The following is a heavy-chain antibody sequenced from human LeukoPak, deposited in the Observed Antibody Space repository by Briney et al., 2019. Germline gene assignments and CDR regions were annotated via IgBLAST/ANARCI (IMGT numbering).Heavy chain of an antibody. CDR1: GFTFSSYS. CDR2: ISSSSSYI. V-gene: IGHV3-21*01. CDR3: ARAEYYYDSSGYYYPDAFDI. Sequence: GGSLRLSRAASGFTFSSYSMTWVRQAPGKGLEWVSSISSSSSYIYYADSVKGRFTISRDNAKNSLYLQMNSLRAEDTAVYYCARAEYYYDSSGYYYPDAFDIWGQGTMVTVSS. D-gene: IGHD3-22*01. J-gene: IGHJ3*02.